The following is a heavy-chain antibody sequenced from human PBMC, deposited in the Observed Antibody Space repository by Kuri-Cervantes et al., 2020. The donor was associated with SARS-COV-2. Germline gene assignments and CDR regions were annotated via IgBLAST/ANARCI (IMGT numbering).Heavy chain of an antibody. CDR1: GFTFDDYG. V-gene: IGHV3-20*04. Sequence: GGSLRLSCAASGFTFDDYGMSWVRQAPGKGLEWVSGINWNGGSTGYADSVKGRFTISRDNAKNSLYLQMNSLRAEDTAVYYCAKDSNIYCGGDCYYDYWGQGTLVTVSS. D-gene: IGHD2-21*02. CDR2: INWNGGST. CDR3: AKDSNIYCGGDCYYDY. J-gene: IGHJ4*02.